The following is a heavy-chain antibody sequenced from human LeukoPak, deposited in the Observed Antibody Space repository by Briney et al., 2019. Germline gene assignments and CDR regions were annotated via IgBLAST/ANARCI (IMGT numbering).Heavy chain of an antibody. J-gene: IGHJ4*02. D-gene: IGHD3-10*01. CDR1: GFNLRDYW. Sequence: PGGSLRLSCEASGFNLRDYWMHWVRQAPGKGLFWVSRINKDGNRQDYAASVKGRFTISRDNAKNTLLLQMDSLRVDDTATYYCVRDSTFGVDYWGQGTLVTVSS. CDR3: VRDSTFGVDY. V-gene: IGHV3-74*01. CDR2: INKDGNRQ.